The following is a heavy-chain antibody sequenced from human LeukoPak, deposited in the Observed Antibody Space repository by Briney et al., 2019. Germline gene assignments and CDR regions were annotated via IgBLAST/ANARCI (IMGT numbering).Heavy chain of an antibody. CDR2: ISSSGSTI. V-gene: IGHV3-48*03. CDR1: GFTFSSYE. Sequence: GGSLRLSCAASGFTFSSYEMNWVRQAPGKGLEWVSYISSSGSTIYYADSVKGRFTISRDNAKNSLYLQMNSLRAEDTAVYYCARAYARSSPFDYWGQGTLVTVSS. J-gene: IGHJ4*02. CDR3: ARAYARSSPFDY. D-gene: IGHD4-17*01.